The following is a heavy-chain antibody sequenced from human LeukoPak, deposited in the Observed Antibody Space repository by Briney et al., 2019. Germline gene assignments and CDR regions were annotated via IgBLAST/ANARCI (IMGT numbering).Heavy chain of an antibody. V-gene: IGHV1-2*06. D-gene: IGHD6-19*01. CDR2: INPNSGGA. J-gene: IGHJ4*02. CDR1: GYTFTGYY. Sequence: ASVKVSCKASGYTFTGYYMHWVRQAPGQGLEWMGRINPNSGGANYAQKFQGRVTVTRDTSISTAYLQWSSLKASDTAMYYCARHESSPSPDDYWGQGTLVTVSS. CDR3: ARHESSPSPDDY.